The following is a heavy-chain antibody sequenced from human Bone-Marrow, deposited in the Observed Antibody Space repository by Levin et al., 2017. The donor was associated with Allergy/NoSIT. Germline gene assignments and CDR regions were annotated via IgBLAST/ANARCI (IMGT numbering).Heavy chain of an antibody. CDR2: IYYTGTT. V-gene: IGHV4-59*01. Sequence: PGGSLRLSCTVSGDSISTYYWSWIRHPPGKGLEWIGYIYYTGTTNYNPSLKSRVTISVDTSKNHFSLRLNSVTAADTAVYYCARESGYGAGGSCLFGAFDIWGQGAMVIVSS. D-gene: IGHD2-15*01. CDR3: ARESGYGAGGSCLFGAFDI. CDR1: GDSISTYY. J-gene: IGHJ3*02.